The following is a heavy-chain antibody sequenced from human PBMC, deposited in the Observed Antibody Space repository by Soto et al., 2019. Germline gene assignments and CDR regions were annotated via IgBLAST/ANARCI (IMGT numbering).Heavy chain of an antibody. V-gene: IGHV3-21*01. CDR1: GFTFSSYS. CDR3: AREGVGSSSSNWFDP. J-gene: IGHJ5*02. Sequence: GGSLRLSCAASGFTFSSYSMNWVRQAPGKGLEWVSSISSSRSYIYYADSVKGRFTISRDNAKNSLYLQMNSLRAEDTAVYYCAREGVGSSSSNWFDPWGQGTLVTVSS. CDR2: ISSSRSYI. D-gene: IGHD6-6*01.